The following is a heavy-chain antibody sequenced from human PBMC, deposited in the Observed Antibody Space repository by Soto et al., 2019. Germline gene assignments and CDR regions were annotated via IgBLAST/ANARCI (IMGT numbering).Heavy chain of an antibody. V-gene: IGHV4-59*01. D-gene: IGHD3-10*01. CDR2: IYYSGST. J-gene: IGHJ6*02. CDR1: GGSISSYY. CDR3: AREIPSMVRGVIITFMDV. Sequence: PSETLSLTCTVSGGSISSYYWSWIRQPPGKGLEWIGYIYYSGSTNYNPSLKSRVTISVDTSKNQFSLKLSSVTAADTAVYYCAREIPSMVRGVIITFMDVWGQGTTVTVSS.